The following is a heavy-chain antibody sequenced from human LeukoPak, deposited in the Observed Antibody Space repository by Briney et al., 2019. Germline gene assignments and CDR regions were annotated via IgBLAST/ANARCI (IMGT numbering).Heavy chain of an antibody. D-gene: IGHD3-22*01. Sequence: PSQTLSLTCTVSGGSISSGGYYWSWIRQHPGKGLEWIRYIYYSGSTYYNPSLKSRVTISVDTSKNQFSLKLSSVTAADTAVYYCARVARYYDSSGYYYYFDYWGQGTLVTVSS. J-gene: IGHJ4*02. V-gene: IGHV4-31*03. CDR1: GGSISSGGYY. CDR2: IYYSGST. CDR3: ARVARYYDSSGYYYYFDY.